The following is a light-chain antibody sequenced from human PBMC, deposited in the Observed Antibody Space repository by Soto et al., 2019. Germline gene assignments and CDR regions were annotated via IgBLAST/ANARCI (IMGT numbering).Light chain of an antibody. V-gene: IGKV3-11*01. J-gene: IGKJ2*01. Sequence: ETVLTQSPATLSLSPGERATLSCRASQSVTSYLAWYQQKPGQAPRLLIYDASNRATGIPARFSGSGSGTDFTLTISSLEPEDFAVYYCQQRSNWPPGYTCGQGTKLEIK. CDR2: DAS. CDR1: QSVTSY. CDR3: QQRSNWPPGYT.